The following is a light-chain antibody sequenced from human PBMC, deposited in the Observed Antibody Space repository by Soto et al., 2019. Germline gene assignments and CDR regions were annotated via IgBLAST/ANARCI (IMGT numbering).Light chain of an antibody. CDR3: QQRYSTPWT. J-gene: IGKJ1*01. CDR2: AAS. V-gene: IGKV1-39*01. Sequence: DIQMTQSPSSLSASVGDRVTITCRASQSISSYLNWYQQNPGKAPKLLIYAASSLQSGVPSRFSGSGSGTEFTLTISSLQPEDFAAYYCQQRYSTPWTFGRGTKVEIK. CDR1: QSISSY.